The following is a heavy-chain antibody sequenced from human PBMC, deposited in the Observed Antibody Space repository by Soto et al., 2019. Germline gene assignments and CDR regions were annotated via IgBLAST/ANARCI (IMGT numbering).Heavy chain of an antibody. CDR2: IYYSGST. V-gene: IGHV4-59*08. Sequence: QVQLQESGPGLVKPSETLSLTCTVSGGSISSYYWSWIRQPPGRGLEWIGYIYYSGSTNYNPSLKSPVTISVDTSQDQFSLKLSSVTAADTAVYYCARRYGGTFDYWGQGTLVTVSS. D-gene: IGHD2-15*01. J-gene: IGHJ4*02. CDR1: GGSISSYY. CDR3: ARRYGGTFDY.